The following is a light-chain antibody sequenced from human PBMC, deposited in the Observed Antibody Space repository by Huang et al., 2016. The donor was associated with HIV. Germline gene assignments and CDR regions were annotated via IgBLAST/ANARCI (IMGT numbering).Light chain of an antibody. CDR2: EAP. Sequence: EIVLTQSPATLSLSPGERATLSCRASQSVREYLAGYQHKPGKAPRRLIYEAPQRATGIPDRFRGSGSGTDFTLTISSLEPEDFAVYYCQERGNWPRFSFGPGTKVDIK. CDR1: QSVREY. J-gene: IGKJ3*01. V-gene: IGKV3-11*01. CDR3: QERGNWPRFS.